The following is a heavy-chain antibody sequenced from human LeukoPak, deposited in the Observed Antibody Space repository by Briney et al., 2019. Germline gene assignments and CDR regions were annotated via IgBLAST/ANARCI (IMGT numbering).Heavy chain of an antibody. CDR2: INHSGST. V-gene: IGHV4-34*01. CDR1: GESFSGYY. CDR3: ASRGTRAR. D-gene: IGHD3-10*01. J-gene: IGHJ4*02. Sequence: SETLSLTCAVYGESFSGYYWSWIRQPPGKGLEWIGEINHSGSTNYNPSLKSRVTISVDTSKNQFSLKLNSVTAADPAVYYCASRGTRARWGQGTLVTVSS.